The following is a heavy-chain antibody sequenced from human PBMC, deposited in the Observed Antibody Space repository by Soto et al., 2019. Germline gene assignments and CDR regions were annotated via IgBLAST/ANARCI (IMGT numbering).Heavy chain of an antibody. J-gene: IGHJ4*02. V-gene: IGHV3-21*01. D-gene: IGHD3-22*01. CDR2: ISSSSSYI. Sequence: GGSLRLXCAASGFTFSTYAMAWVRQAPGKGLEWVSSISSSSSYIYYADSVKGRFTISRDNAKNSLYLQMNSLRAEDTAVYYCARDLKAIYYDSSGYYPYPYGYWGQGTLVTVSS. CDR3: ARDLKAIYYDSSGYYPYPYGY. CDR1: GFTFSTYA.